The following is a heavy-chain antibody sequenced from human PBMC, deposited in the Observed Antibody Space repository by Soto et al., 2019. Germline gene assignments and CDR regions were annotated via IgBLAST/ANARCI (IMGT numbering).Heavy chain of an antibody. D-gene: IGHD6-13*01. J-gene: IGHJ3*02. CDR1: GFTFSSYS. V-gene: IGHV3-48*01. Sequence: GGSLRLSCAASGFTFSSYSMNWVRQAPGKGLEWVSYISSSSSTIYYADSVKGRFTISRDNSKNTLYLQMNSLRAEDTAVYYCAGGSNWHDAFDIWGQGTMVTVSS. CDR3: AGGSNWHDAFDI. CDR2: ISSSSSTI.